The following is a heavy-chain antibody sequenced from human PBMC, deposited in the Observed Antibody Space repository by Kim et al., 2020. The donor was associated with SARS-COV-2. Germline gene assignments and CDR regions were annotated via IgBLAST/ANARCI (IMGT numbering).Heavy chain of an antibody. Sequence: GGSLRLSCAASGFKFGDYWMNWVRQAPGKGLEWVANINEGGSEKFYVDSVKGRFTISRDNAKNSLYLQMNSLRAEDTAVYYCARGLLISGAFYFDPWGQGTQVTVSS. CDR3: ARGLLISGAFYFDP. D-gene: IGHD1-26*01. J-gene: IGHJ5*02. V-gene: IGHV3-7*01. CDR1: GFKFGDYW. CDR2: INEGGSEK.